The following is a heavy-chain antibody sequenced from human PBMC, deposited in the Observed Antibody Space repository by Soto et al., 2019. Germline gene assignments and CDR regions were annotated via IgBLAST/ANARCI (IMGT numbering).Heavy chain of an antibody. CDR3: ARGPYSSTPNWFDP. D-gene: IGHD6-13*01. Sequence: QVQLVQSGAEVKKPGSSVKVSCKASGGTFSSYTISWVRQAPGQGLEWMGRIIPILGIANYEQKFQGRVTITADKSTSTDYMELGILRSEDTAVYYCARGPYSSTPNWFDPWGQVTLVTASS. V-gene: IGHV1-69*02. CDR2: IIPILGIA. J-gene: IGHJ5*02. CDR1: GGTFSSYT.